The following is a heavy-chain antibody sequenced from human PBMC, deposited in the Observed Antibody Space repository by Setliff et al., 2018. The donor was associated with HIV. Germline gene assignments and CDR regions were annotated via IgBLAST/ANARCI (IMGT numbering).Heavy chain of an antibody. V-gene: IGHV4-39*01. J-gene: IGHJ4*02. D-gene: IGHD2-8*02. CDR3: ARRGMWSYETGGNPTATFDY. CDR1: GGSINSRSYY. Sequence: PSETLSLTCTVSGGSINSRSYYWAWIRQPPGKGLEWVASIYFSGTPYYNPSLKNRVTISVDTSKNQFSLKLSSVTVADTAVYYCARRGMWSYETGGNPTATFDYWGQGVLVTVSS. CDR2: IYFSGTP.